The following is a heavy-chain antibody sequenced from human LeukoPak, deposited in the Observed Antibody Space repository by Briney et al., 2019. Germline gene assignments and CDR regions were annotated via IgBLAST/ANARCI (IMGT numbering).Heavy chain of an antibody. CDR2: IYPGDSDT. CDR3: ARRSSSWYGPHLDWFDP. D-gene: IGHD6-13*01. Sequence: GESLQISCKGSGYSFTSYWIGWVRQMPGKGLEWMGIIYPGDSDTRYSPSFQGQVTISADKSISTAYLQWSSLKASDTAMYYCARRSSSWYGPHLDWFDPWGQGTLVTVSS. J-gene: IGHJ5*02. CDR1: GYSFTSYW. V-gene: IGHV5-51*01.